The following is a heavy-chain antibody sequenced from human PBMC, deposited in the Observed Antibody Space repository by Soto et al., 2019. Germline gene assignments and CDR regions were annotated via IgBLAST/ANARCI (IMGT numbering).Heavy chain of an antibody. CDR3: ARTVGYYDISGMDV. Sequence: QVQLVESGGGVVQPGRSLRLSCAASGFTFSSYGMHWVRQAPGKGLEWVAVIWYDGSNKYYADSVKGRFTISRDNSKNTLYLQMSSLRAEDTAVYYCARTVGYYDISGMDVWGQGTTVTVSS. CDR2: IWYDGSNK. D-gene: IGHD3-22*01. CDR1: GFTFSSYG. V-gene: IGHV3-33*01. J-gene: IGHJ6*02.